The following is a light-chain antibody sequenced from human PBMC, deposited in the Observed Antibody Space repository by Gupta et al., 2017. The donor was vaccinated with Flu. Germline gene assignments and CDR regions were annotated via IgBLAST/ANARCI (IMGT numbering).Light chain of an antibody. CDR2: KVA. CDR1: KRRVHSSGNTY. CDR3: RQGTGWPYA. Sequence: SCRASKRRVHSSGNTYLQWFQQRPGKPTRRIIYKVANRDSGVPERFSGSGSGTDFTMKISRVEGDDVGVYYSRQGTGWPYAFGQGTKLEI. J-gene: IGKJ2*01. V-gene: IGKV2-30*02.